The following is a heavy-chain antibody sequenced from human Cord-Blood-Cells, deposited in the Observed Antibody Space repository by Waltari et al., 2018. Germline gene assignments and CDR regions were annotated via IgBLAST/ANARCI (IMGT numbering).Heavy chain of an antibody. J-gene: IGHJ4*02. Sequence: QVQLQQWGAGLLKPSETLSLTCAVYGGSFSGYYWSWIRQPPGKGLEWIGEINHSGSTNYNPSLKRRVTISVGASKNQFSLKLSSVTAADTAVYYGARRGGITMVRGVIIPYFDYWGQGTLVTVSS. CDR1: GGSFSGYY. CDR3: ARRGGITMVRGVIIPYFDY. CDR2: INHSGST. V-gene: IGHV4-34*01. D-gene: IGHD3-10*01.